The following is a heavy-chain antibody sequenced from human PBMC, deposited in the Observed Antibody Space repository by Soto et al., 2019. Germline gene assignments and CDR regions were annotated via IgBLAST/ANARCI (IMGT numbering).Heavy chain of an antibody. J-gene: IGHJ5*02. V-gene: IGHV4-59*01. D-gene: IGHD6-13*01. CDR3: ARHYSSSLKWFDP. CDR1: GGSISSYY. Sequence: ASEALSLTCTVSGGSISSYYWSWIRQPPGKGLEWIGYIYYSGSTNYNPSLKSRVTISVDTSKNQFSLKLSSVTAADTAVYYCARHYSSSLKWFDPWGQGTLVTVSS. CDR2: IYYSGST.